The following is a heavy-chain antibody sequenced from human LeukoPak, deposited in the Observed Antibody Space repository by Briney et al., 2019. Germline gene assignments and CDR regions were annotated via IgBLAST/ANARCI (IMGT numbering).Heavy chain of an antibody. CDR2: MYHNGNA. D-gene: IGHD6-13*01. CDR3: ARKGIAAADPFDY. J-gene: IGHJ4*02. CDR1: GGSISDSNW. Sequence: SETLPLTCAVSGGSISDSNWWSWVRQPPGKGLEWMGEMYHNGNANYNPSLKTRVTISVDKSKNQFSLKLSSVTAADTAVYYCARKGIAAADPFDYWGQGSLVTVSS. V-gene: IGHV4-4*02.